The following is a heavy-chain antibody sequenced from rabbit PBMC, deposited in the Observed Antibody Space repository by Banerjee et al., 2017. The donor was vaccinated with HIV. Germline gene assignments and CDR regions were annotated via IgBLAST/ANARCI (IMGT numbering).Heavy chain of an antibody. CDR2: INAATAKP. D-gene: IGHD4-1*01. V-gene: IGHV1S45*01. CDR3: ARDLAGAIGWNFYL. J-gene: IGHJ4*01. CDR1: GFSFSDREV. Sequence: QQQLVESGGGLVKPEGSMTLTCKASGFSFSDREVMSWVRQAPGKGLEWIACINAATAKPVYATWAKGRFTISRTSSTTVTLQMTSLTAADTATYFCARDLAGAIGWNFYLWVPGTLVTVS.